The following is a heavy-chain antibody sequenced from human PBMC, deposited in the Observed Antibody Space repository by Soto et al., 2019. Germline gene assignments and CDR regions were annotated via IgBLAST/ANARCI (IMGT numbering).Heavy chain of an antibody. Sequence: EVQLVESGGGLVQPGGSLRLSCAASGFTFSSYSMHWVRQAPGKGLEYVSAISSNGDTTSYANSVKGRFTISRDNSKNMLYLQMGSLRAEDMAVYYCGGYSGDGIWSWGQGPLVTVSS. J-gene: IGHJ5*02. CDR3: GGYSGDGIWS. CDR2: ISSNGDTT. CDR1: GFTFSSYS. D-gene: IGHD1-26*01. V-gene: IGHV3-64*01.